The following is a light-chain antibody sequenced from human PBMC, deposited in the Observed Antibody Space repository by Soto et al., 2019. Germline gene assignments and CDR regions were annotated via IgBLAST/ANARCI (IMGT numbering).Light chain of an antibody. CDR2: STS. CDR3: LLYYGGPQV. CDR1: TGAVTSAYY. V-gene: IGLV7-43*01. Sequence: QAVVTQEPSLTVSPGETVTLTCASSTGAVTSAYYPTWFQQKPGQAPTTLIYSTSNKHPWTPARFSGSLLGGKAALTLSGVQPEDEAEYYCLLYYGGPQVFGGGTKVTVL. J-gene: IGLJ2*01.